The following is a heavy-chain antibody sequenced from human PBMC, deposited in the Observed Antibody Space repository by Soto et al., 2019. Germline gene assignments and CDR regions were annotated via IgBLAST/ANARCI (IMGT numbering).Heavy chain of an antibody. V-gene: IGHV4-59*01. J-gene: IGHJ4*02. CDR3: ARDGYDGSGSPYPAY. CDR2: IYYLGST. CDR1: GGSMSEYF. D-gene: IGHD3-10*01. Sequence: SETLSLTCSVSGGSMSEYFLSWIRQSPGKGLEWIGYIYYLGSTDYNPSLKSRVTTSVDTSKRQFSLRLTSVTAADTAVYYCARDGYDGSGSPYPAYWGPGTQVTVYS.